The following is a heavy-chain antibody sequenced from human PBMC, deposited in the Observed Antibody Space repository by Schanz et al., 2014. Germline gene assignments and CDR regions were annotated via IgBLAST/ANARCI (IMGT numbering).Heavy chain of an antibody. J-gene: IGHJ3*02. Sequence: QVQLQESGPGLVKPSGTLSLTCAVSGASISSSNWWSWVRQPPGKGLECIGRIYISGSTRFNPSLKSRVTISQEASKNQASLPRGSVTAADTAVYYCARDRGHGDLPGDIWGQGTMVTVSS. CDR1: GASISSSNW. V-gene: IGHV4-4*02. CDR3: ARDRGHGDLPGDI. D-gene: IGHD4-17*01. CDR2: IYISGST.